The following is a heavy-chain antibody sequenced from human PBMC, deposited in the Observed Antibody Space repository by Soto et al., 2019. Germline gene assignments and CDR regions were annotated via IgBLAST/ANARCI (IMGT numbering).Heavy chain of an antibody. V-gene: IGHV1-18*01. CDR1: GYSFMRYG. J-gene: IGHJ5*02. Sequence: QVQLVQSGAEVKKPGASVKVSCKASGYSFMRYGISWVRQAPGQGLEWMGWISADDGETNYAQKFQDRVTMTTDTYSTPAGLGLRSLEKDDSAGYCWANDPRLHRYNSRGGGLDPWGQGTLVTVSS. D-gene: IGHD3-22*01. CDR3: ANDPRLHRYNSRGGGLDP. CDR2: ISADDGET.